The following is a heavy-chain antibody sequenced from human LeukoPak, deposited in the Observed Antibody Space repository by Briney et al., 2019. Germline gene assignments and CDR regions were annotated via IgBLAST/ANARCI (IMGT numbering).Heavy chain of an antibody. D-gene: IGHD5/OR15-5a*01. CDR3: ARSKDFPFFDA. Sequence: ASVKVSCKASRDTFSSYAIYWVRQAPGQRLEWMAWIIAANGKTKYSRRFQGRVSITTDTSARTAYMELRSLGSEDTAIYYCARSKDFPFFDAWGQGTLVTVSS. J-gene: IGHJ4*02. CDR1: RDTFSSYA. CDR2: IIAANGKT. V-gene: IGHV1-3*01.